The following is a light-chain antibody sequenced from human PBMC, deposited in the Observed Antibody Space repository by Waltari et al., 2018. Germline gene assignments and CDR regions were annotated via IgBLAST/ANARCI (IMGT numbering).Light chain of an antibody. Sequence: VLPQYPGTLSLSPGETATLSCRASQSISKYLVWYQQRHGHAPRLLIYAASTRATGVPDRFSGSGYGTDFTLTISRLEPEDFAVYYCQNHERLPATFGQGTKVEIK. CDR1: QSISKY. CDR2: AAS. J-gene: IGKJ1*01. V-gene: IGKV3-20*01. CDR3: QNHERLPAT.